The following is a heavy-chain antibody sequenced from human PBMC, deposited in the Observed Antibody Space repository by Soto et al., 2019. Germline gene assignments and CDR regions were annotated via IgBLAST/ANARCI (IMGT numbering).Heavy chain of an antibody. J-gene: IGHJ4*02. D-gene: IGHD3-22*01. V-gene: IGHV3-23*01. CDR1: GFTFSIRA. CDR3: AKEDDSSGYYPDY. Sequence: GGALRLSCEASGFTFSIRAMSWVRQAPGKGLEWVSIISASGEDTYYADSVKGRFTISRDNSKNTLYLQMSSLRAEDTALYYCAKEDDSSGYYPDYWGQGTLVTVSS. CDR2: ISASGEDT.